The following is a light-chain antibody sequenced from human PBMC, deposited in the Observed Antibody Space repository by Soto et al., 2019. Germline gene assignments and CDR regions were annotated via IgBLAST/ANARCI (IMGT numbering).Light chain of an antibody. V-gene: IGKV3-11*01. CDR2: DAS. CDR3: QQRSNWPIT. J-gene: IGKJ5*01. Sequence: ELVLTQSPATLSLSPGEGATLSCRASQSVGSLLAWYQQKPGQAPRLVIYDASNRATGIPARFSGSGSGTDFTLTISSLEPEDFAVYYCQQRSNWPITFGQGTRQEIK. CDR1: QSVGSL.